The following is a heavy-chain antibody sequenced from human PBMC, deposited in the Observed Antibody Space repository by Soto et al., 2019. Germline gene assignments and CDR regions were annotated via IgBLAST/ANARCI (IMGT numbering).Heavy chain of an antibody. Sequence: QITLKESGPTLVKPTQTLTLTCTFSGFSLSTTRVGVGWIRQPPGKALEWLALIYWDDDKRYSPSLKSRLTITKDTPQNQVVLTMTTMAPVDTATYYCSHSVVAGLGYYFDYWGQGTLVTVSS. CDR3: SHSVVAGLGYYFDY. J-gene: IGHJ4*02. D-gene: IGHD3-9*01. V-gene: IGHV2-5*02. CDR1: GFSLSTTRVG. CDR2: IYWDDDK.